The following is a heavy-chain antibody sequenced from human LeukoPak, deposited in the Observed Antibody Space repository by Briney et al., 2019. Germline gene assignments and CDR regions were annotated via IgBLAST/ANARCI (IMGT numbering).Heavy chain of an antibody. D-gene: IGHD6-13*01. V-gene: IGHV1-2*02. CDR2: VTPSTGDT. CDR3: ARDIAPSGSWWFDS. J-gene: IGHJ5*01. Sequence: GASVKVSCKASGYTFTEYYIHWLRQAPGQRLEWMGWVTPSTGDTFYAQNFRGRVTMTRDTSISTAYMQLGGLKSDDTAVYYCARDIAPSGSWWFDSWGQGTLVSVSS. CDR1: GYTFTEYY.